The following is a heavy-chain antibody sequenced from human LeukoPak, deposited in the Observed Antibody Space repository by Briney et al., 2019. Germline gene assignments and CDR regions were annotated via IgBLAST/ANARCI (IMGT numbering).Heavy chain of an antibody. Sequence: ASVKVSCKASGYTFTGYYMHWVRQAPGQGLEWMGRINPNSGGTNYAQKFQGRVTMTRDTSISTVYMELSRLRSDDTAVYYCARVEYSGSYYYPYWGQGTLVTVSS. CDR3: ARVEYSGSYYYPY. CDR2: INPNSGGT. V-gene: IGHV1-2*06. D-gene: IGHD1-26*01. J-gene: IGHJ4*02. CDR1: GYTFTGYY.